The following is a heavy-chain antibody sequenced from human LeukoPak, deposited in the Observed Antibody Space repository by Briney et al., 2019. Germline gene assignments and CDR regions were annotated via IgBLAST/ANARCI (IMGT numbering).Heavy chain of an antibody. CDR1: GFTFSSYS. CDR2: VSSSSSYI. Sequence: PGGSLRLSCAASGFTFSSYSMNWVRQAPGKGLEWVSSVSSSSSYIYYADSVKGRFTISRDNAKNSLYLQMNGLRAEDTAIYYCAKNGGRGAYCTGGTCYPYFYYYMDVWGKGTTVTI. V-gene: IGHV3-21*04. CDR3: AKNGGRGAYCTGGTCYPYFYYYMDV. J-gene: IGHJ6*03. D-gene: IGHD2-15*01.